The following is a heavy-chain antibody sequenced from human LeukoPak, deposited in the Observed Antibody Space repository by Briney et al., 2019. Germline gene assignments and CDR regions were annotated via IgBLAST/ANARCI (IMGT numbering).Heavy chain of an antibody. D-gene: IGHD3-3*02. CDR3: ARGHLPTPRSAMDV. J-gene: IGHJ6*02. V-gene: IGHV3-74*01. CDR2: INSDGSWT. Sequence: GGSLRLSCAASGNYWMHWVRQAPGKGLVWVSHINSDGSWTSYADSVKGRFTISKDNAKNTVYLQMNSLRAEDTAVYYCARGHLPTPRSAMDVWGQGTTVTVSS. CDR1: GNYW.